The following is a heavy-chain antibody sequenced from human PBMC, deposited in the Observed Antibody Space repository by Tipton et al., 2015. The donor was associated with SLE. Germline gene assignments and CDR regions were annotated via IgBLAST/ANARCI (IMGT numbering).Heavy chain of an antibody. CDR2: LYYSGSP. D-gene: IGHD4-17*01. Sequence: TLSLTCIVSGGSVSSSSYYWGWIRQPPGKGLEWLGSLYYSGSPFYSPSLKSRVTISMDTSKNLFSLKLTSVTAVDTAVYYCARRGGNGDLRYFDLWGRGTLVTVSS. CDR3: ARRGGNGDLRYFDL. CDR1: GGSVSSSSYY. V-gene: IGHV4-39*07. J-gene: IGHJ2*01.